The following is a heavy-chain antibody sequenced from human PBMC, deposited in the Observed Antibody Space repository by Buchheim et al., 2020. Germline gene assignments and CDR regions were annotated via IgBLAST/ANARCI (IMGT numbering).Heavy chain of an antibody. D-gene: IGHD6-19*01. CDR2: IYSGGST. Sequence: EVQLVETGGGLIQPGGSLRLSCAASGFTVSSNYMGWVRQAPGKGLEWVSVIYSGGSTYYADSVKGRFTISSDNSKNTLYLQMNSLRAEDTAVYYCARGIAVAGRHWFDPWGQGTL. J-gene: IGHJ5*02. V-gene: IGHV3-53*02. CDR1: GFTVSSNY. CDR3: ARGIAVAGRHWFDP.